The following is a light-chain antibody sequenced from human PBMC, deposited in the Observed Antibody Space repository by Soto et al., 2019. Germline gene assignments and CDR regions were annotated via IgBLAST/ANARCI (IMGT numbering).Light chain of an antibody. Sequence: QSALTQPPSVSGSPGQSITISCTGSNSDIGRYDHVSWYQHHPGRAPKLLISEVTKRPSGISDRFSGSKSGYTASLTISGLQAEDEADYYCNSHTSGDFRVFGTGTKLTVL. V-gene: IGLV2-14*01. CDR3: NSHTSGDFRV. CDR2: EVT. J-gene: IGLJ1*01. CDR1: NSDIGRYDH.